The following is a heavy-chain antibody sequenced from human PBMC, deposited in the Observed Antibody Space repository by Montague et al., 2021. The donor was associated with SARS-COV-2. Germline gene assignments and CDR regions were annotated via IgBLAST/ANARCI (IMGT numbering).Heavy chain of an antibody. CDR1: GGSISSSSYY. D-gene: IGHD3-9*01. CDR2: IYYSGST. J-gene: IGHJ4*02. CDR3: ARHALGYFDWLNEGYFDY. Sequence: SETLSLTCTVSGGSISSSSYYWSWIQQPPGKGLEWIGYIYYSGSTNYNPSLKSRVTISVDTSKNQFSLKLSSVTAADTAVYYCARHALGYFDWLNEGYFDYWGQGTLVTVSS. V-gene: IGHV4-61*05.